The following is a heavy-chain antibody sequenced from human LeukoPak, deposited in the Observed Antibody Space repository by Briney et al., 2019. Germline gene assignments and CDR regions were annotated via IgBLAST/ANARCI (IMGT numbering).Heavy chain of an antibody. CDR1: GFTFSSYW. J-gene: IGHJ6*03. CDR3: ARDRAESAWGLYDYVWGSYRHYYYYYMDV. V-gene: IGHV3-7*01. CDR2: IKQDGSEK. Sequence: GGSLRLSCAAAGFTFSSYWMSWVRQAPGKGLEWVANIKQDGSEKYYVDSVKGRFTISRDNAKNSLYLQMNSLRAEDTAVYYCARDRAESAWGLYDYVWGSYRHYYYYYMDVWGKGTTVTVSS. D-gene: IGHD3-16*02.